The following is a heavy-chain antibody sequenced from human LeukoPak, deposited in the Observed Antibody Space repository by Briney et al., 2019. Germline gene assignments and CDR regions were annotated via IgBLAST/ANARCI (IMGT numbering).Heavy chain of an antibody. J-gene: IGHJ2*01. CDR1: GGSISSYY. CDR3: ARDLYYYDSSGPHWYFDL. D-gene: IGHD3-22*01. Sequence: SETLSLTCTVSGGSISSYYWSWIRQPPGKGLEWIGYIYYSGSTNYNPSPKSRVTISVDTSKNQFSLKLSSVTAADTAVYYCARDLYYYDSSGPHWYFDLWGRGTLVTVSS. V-gene: IGHV4-59*01. CDR2: IYYSGST.